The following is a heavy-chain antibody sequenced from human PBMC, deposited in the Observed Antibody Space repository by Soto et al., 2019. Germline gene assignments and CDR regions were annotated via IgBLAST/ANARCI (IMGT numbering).Heavy chain of an antibody. CDR2: MYHSGTF. CDR3: ARAQFYSGSGNYNNLMCDA. V-gene: IGHV4-30-2*01. D-gene: IGHD3-10*01. Sequence: SETQSLTCAVSGGSIGGVGYSWSWIRQPPGGGLEWIGYMYHSGTFLKSPSLKTRLTMSLDMSKNQFSLTLNSMTAADTAVYYCARAQFYSGSGNYNNLMCDACGQVLQVNVS. CDR1: GGSIGGVGYS. J-gene: IGHJ5*02.